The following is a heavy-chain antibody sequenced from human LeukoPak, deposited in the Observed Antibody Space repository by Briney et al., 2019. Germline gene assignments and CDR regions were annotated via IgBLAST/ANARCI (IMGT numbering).Heavy chain of an antibody. J-gene: IGHJ4*02. CDR3: AREGNWNSLEY. Sequence: GASLRLSCAASGFTFSSYSMNWVRQAPGKGLEWASYISSRGGTIYYADSVKGRFTISRDNAKNSLYLQMNSLRAEDTAVYYCAREGNWNSLEYWGQGALVTVSS. V-gene: IGHV3-48*04. D-gene: IGHD1-7*01. CDR1: GFTFSSYS. CDR2: ISSRGGTI.